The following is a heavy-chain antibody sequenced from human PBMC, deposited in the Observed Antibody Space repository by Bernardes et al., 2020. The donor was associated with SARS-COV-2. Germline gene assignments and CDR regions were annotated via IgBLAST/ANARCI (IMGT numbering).Heavy chain of an antibody. CDR3: ARGRITIFGVVIPYYGMDV. CDR1: GGSISSYY. CDR2: IYYSGST. Sequence: SETLSLTCTVSGGSISSYYWSWIRQPPGKGLEWIGYIYYSGSTNYNPSLKSRVTISVDTSKNQFSLKLSSVTAADTAVYYCARGRITIFGVVIPYYGMDVWGQGTTVTVSS. D-gene: IGHD3-3*01. V-gene: IGHV4-59*01. J-gene: IGHJ6*02.